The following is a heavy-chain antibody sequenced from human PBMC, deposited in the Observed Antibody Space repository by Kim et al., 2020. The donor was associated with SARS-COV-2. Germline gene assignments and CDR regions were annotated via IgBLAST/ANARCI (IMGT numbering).Heavy chain of an antibody. D-gene: IGHD6-6*01. CDR2: INPSGGST. V-gene: IGHV1-46*01. J-gene: IGHJ6*02. Sequence: ASVKVSCKASGYTFIKYYMHWVRQAPGQGLEWMGIINPSGGSTTYAQNFQGRVTMTRDTSTSTVYMDVSSLRSEDTAIYYCARDVYPSWTMAARPQSVYHNYFYGMDVWGQGTTVTVSS. CDR1: GYTFIKYY. CDR3: ARDVYPSWTMAARPQSVYHNYFYGMDV.